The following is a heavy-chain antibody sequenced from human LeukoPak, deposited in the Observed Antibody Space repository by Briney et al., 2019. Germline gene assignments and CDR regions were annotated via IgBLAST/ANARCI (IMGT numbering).Heavy chain of an antibody. Sequence: PSEALSLTCTVSGGSISSYYWSWIRQPPGKGLEWIGYIYSSGSPNYNPSLNSRVTISVDTSKNQFSLNLISVTAADTAVYYCARASSYTGHQGWWGQGTLVTVSS. V-gene: IGHV4-59*08. D-gene: IGHD6-19*01. CDR1: GGSISSYY. J-gene: IGHJ4*02. CDR2: IYSSGSP. CDR3: ARASSYTGHQGW.